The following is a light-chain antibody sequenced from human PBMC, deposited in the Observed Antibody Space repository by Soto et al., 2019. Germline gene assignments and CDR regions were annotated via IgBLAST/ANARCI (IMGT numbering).Light chain of an antibody. Sequence: DIQMTQSPSSLSASVGDRVTITCQASQDISIYLNWYQQKPGKAPKLLIYDASNLEAGVPSRFSGSGSGTGFTFTISSLQPEDIATYYCQQYDSLPTFGPGTKVDIK. J-gene: IGKJ3*01. V-gene: IGKV1-33*01. CDR2: DAS. CDR3: QQYDSLPT. CDR1: QDISIY.